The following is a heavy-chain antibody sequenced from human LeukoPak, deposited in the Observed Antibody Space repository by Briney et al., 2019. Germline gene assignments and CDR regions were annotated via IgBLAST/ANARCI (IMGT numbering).Heavy chain of an antibody. J-gene: IGHJ4*02. Sequence: GGSLRLSCAVSGFTFSSYWMHGVRHAPRKGLVWVSRINSDGSSTSYADSVKGRFTISRDNAKNTLYLQMNSLRAEDRAVYYCARAHYDFWSGSYFDYWGEGTLVTVSS. CDR1: GFTFSSYW. CDR2: INSDGSST. V-gene: IGHV3-74*01. CDR3: ARAHYDFWSGSYFDY. D-gene: IGHD3-3*01.